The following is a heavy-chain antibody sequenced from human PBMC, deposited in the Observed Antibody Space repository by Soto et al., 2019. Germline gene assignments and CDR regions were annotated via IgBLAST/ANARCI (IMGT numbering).Heavy chain of an antibody. CDR1: NYTFSGYA. Sequence: QVHLEQSGGEVKKPGASVKVSCKASNYTFSGYAISWVRQAPGQGLEWMGWISGYNGHTTYAPKFQGRRTMTTDTSTTTAYMDLRSLGSDDTAIYYCARLLQYFAPDYWGQGTLVTVSS. CDR3: ARLLQYFAPDY. J-gene: IGHJ4*02. D-gene: IGHD1-26*01. CDR2: ISGYNGHT. V-gene: IGHV1-18*01.